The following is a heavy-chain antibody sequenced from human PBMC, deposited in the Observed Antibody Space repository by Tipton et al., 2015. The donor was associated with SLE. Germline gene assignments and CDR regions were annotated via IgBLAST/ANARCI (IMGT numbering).Heavy chain of an antibody. Sequence: GSLRLSCAASGFTFSTYGMHWVRQAPGKGLEWVAFIQYDGSNKYYADSVKGRFTISRDNSKNTLYLQMNSLRAEDTAVYYCAKDVRGPAADINWFDPWGQGTLVTVSS. D-gene: IGHD6-13*01. CDR1: GFTFSTYG. CDR2: IQYDGSNK. V-gene: IGHV3-30*02. CDR3: AKDVRGPAADINWFDP. J-gene: IGHJ5*02.